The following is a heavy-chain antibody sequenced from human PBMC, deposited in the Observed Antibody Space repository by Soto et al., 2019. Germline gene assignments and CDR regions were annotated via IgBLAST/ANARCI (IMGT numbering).Heavy chain of an antibody. D-gene: IGHD3-3*01. CDR1: GFSLSTSGVG. CDR2: IYWDDDK. J-gene: IGHJ5*02. Sequence: QITLKESGPTLVKPTQTLTLTCTFSGFSLSTSGVGVGWIRQPPGKALEWLALIYWDDDKRYSPSLKSSLTIAKDPSKNHVVLTMTNMDPVDTATYYCAHLYYDFWSGYGPHHRQNWFDPWGQGTLVTVSS. V-gene: IGHV2-5*02. CDR3: AHLYYDFWSGYGPHHRQNWFDP.